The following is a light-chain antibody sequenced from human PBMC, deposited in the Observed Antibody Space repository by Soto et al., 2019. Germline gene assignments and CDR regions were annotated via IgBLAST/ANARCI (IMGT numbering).Light chain of an antibody. CDR1: QSLLHSNGYNY. CDR3: MQALQTWT. V-gene: IGKV2-28*01. Sequence: DLVMTQSPLSLPVTPGEPASISCRSSQSLLHSNGYNYLDWYLQKPGQSPQLLIYLGSNRASGXPXXFRGSGSGTDFTLKISRVEAEDVGVYYCMQALQTWTFGQGTKVEIK. J-gene: IGKJ1*01. CDR2: LGS.